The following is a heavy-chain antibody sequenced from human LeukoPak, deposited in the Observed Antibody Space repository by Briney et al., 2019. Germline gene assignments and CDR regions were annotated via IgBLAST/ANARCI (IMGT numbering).Heavy chain of an antibody. Sequence: GRSLRLSCAASGFSFSNYATHWVRQAPGKGLEWVAAISYDGANNYCADSVKGRFTISRDNSKNTLYLQMGSLRTEDTAVYYCARWTYNSAWGVVERVDYWGQGTLVTVSS. CDR3: ARWTYNSAWGVVERVDY. CDR1: GFSFSNYA. J-gene: IGHJ4*02. D-gene: IGHD6-19*01. CDR2: ISYDGANN. V-gene: IGHV3-30-3*01.